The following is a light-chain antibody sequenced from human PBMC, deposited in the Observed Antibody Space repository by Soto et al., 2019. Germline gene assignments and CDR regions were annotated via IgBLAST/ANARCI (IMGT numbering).Light chain of an antibody. V-gene: IGKV3-20*01. CDR1: QSISRTY. J-gene: IGKJ1*01. CDR2: GAS. Sequence: ENVLTQSPGTLSLSPGERATLSCRASQSISRTYLAWYQQKPVQAPRLLIYGASNRATGIPDRFSGSGSGTDFTLTISRLEPGDFAVYYCQQYGSSGTFGQGTKVDIK. CDR3: QQYGSSGT.